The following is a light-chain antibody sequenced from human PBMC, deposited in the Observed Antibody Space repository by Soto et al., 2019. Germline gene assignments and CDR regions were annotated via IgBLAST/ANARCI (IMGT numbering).Light chain of an antibody. Sequence: QSVLTQPPSASGTPGQRVTISCSGSSSNIGSNYVYWYQQVPGTAPKLLIYSNNQRPSGVPDRFSGFKSGTSASLAISGLRSEDEADYYCAGWDDSLSGPVFGGGTKVTVL. V-gene: IGLV1-47*02. CDR2: SNN. CDR3: AGWDDSLSGPV. CDR1: SSNIGSNY. J-gene: IGLJ3*02.